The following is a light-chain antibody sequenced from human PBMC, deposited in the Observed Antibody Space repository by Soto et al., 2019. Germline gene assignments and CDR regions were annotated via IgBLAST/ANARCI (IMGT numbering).Light chain of an antibody. CDR2: AAS. CDR1: QSISSY. Sequence: DIPMTQSPSSLSASVGDRITITCRTSQSISSYLNWYQQKPGKAPNLLIYAASSLQSGVPSRFGGSGSGTDFTLTISSLQPEDSATYYCQQSYRTPRTFGQGTKVEIK. V-gene: IGKV1-39*01. J-gene: IGKJ1*01. CDR3: QQSYRTPRT.